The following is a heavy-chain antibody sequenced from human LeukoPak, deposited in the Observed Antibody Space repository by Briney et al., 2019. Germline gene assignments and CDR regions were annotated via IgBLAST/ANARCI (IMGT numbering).Heavy chain of an antibody. V-gene: IGHV3-23*01. D-gene: IGHD7-27*01. J-gene: IGHJ4*02. CDR3: AKGQELGDGVFDS. CDR2: IRSNGDTT. Sequence: GGSLRLSCTASGFTFSSLAMTWVRQAPGKGLEWVSTIRSNGDTTYNADAVKGRFTISRDNSKNTLYLELNSLRVEDTATFYCAKGQELGDGVFDSWGQGTMVTVSS. CDR1: GFTFSSLA.